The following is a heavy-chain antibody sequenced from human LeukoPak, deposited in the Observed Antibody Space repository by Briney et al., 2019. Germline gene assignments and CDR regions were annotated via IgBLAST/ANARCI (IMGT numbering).Heavy chain of an antibody. Sequence: GGSLGLSCAASGFTFTSYAMSWVRQPPGRGLEGVSAISGSGGSTYYADSVKGRFTISRDNSKNTLYLQMNSLRAEDTAVYYCAKSRDIVVVPAAPFDYWGQGTLVTVSS. CDR1: GFTFTSYA. D-gene: IGHD2-2*01. CDR3: AKSRDIVVVPAAPFDY. CDR2: ISGSGGST. J-gene: IGHJ4*02. V-gene: IGHV3-23*01.